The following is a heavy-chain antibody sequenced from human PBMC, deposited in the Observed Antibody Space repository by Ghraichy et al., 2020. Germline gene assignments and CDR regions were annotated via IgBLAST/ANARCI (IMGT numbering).Heavy chain of an antibody. CDR2: ISGSSGSI. CDR1: GFSFSTYS. J-gene: IGHJ4*02. V-gene: IGHV3-48*02. D-gene: IGHD3-16*02. Sequence: GGSLRLSLTCAASGFSFSTYSMNWVRQVPGKGLEWLSYISGSSGSIYYADSVRGRFTVSRDNAKNSLFLKMNSLRDEDTAVYYCARDRDDIWGNYRYSFNCWGQGTLVTVSS. CDR3: ARDRDDIWGNYRYSFNC.